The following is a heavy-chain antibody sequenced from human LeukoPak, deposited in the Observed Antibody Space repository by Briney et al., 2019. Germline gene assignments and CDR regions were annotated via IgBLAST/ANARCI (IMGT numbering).Heavy chain of an antibody. V-gene: IGHV1-2*02. Sequence: ASVKVSCKASGYTFTVYYMHWVRQAPGQGLEWMGWINPNSGGTNYAQKFQGRVTMTRDTSISTAYMELSRLRSDDTAVYYCARERETVYGMDVWGQGTTVTVSS. J-gene: IGHJ6*02. CDR2: INPNSGGT. CDR1: GYTFTVYY. CDR3: ARERETVYGMDV.